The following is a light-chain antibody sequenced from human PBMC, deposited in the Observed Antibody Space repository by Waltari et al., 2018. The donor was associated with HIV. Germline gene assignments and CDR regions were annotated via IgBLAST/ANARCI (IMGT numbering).Light chain of an antibody. Sequence: QSALTQPASVSGSPGQSITISCPGSRSDVGSYNLVSWYQQHPGKAPKLMIYEGINRPSGVSNRFSGSKSGNTASLTISGLQAEDEADYYCCSYAGSSNWVFGGGTKVTVL. CDR1: RSDVGSYNL. CDR3: CSYAGSSNWV. CDR2: EGI. V-gene: IGLV2-23*01. J-gene: IGLJ3*02.